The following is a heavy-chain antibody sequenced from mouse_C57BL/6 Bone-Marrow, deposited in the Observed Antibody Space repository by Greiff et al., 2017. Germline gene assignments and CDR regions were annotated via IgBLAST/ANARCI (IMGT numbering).Heavy chain of an antibody. J-gene: IGHJ3*01. CDR1: GFTFSDYY. D-gene: IGHD3-2*02. Sequence: EVMLVESEGGLVQPGSSMKLSCTASGFTFSDYYMAWVRQVPEKGLEWVANMNYDGSSTYYLDSLKSRFIISRDNAKNILYLQMSSLKSEDTATYYCARGSPDSSGPFAYWGQGTLVTVSA. CDR3: ARGSPDSSGPFAY. V-gene: IGHV5-16*01. CDR2: MNYDGSST.